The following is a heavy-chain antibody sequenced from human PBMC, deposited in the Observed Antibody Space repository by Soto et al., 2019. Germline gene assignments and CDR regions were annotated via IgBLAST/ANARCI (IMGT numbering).Heavy chain of an antibody. D-gene: IGHD5-12*01. Sequence: QVQLVQSGAEVKKPGASVKVSCKASGYTFTRSGISWVRQAPGQVIEWMGWISTYNGDTNYAQTFQGRVTMTTDTSTSTVYMELRCLISDNKAVYYCASDGVAPYYYYGMDVWGQGTPVTVSS. CDR3: ASDGVAPYYYYGMDV. CDR1: GYTFTRSG. CDR2: ISTYNGDT. J-gene: IGHJ6*02. V-gene: IGHV1-18*01.